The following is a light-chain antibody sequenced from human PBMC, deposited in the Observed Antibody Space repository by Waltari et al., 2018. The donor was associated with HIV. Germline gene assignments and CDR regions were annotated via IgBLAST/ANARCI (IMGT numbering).Light chain of an antibody. CDR1: TFGYKY. CDR2: QNK. V-gene: IGLV3-1*01. Sequence: SLDLTQSPSVSVSPGQTATIPCSGGTFGYKYVSWYQQKPGQSPVLVIYQNKKRPSGIPERFSGSNSGNTVTLTISGTQTVDEADYYCQAWDFNTVLFGGGTRLTVL. CDR3: QAWDFNTVL. J-gene: IGLJ3*02.